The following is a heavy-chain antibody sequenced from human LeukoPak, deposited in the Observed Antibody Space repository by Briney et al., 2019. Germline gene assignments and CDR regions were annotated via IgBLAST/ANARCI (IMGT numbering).Heavy chain of an antibody. CDR3: ARDFLSRRHHFGVAPGWFDP. Sequence: GGSLRLSCAASGFTFSSYWMSWVRQAPGKGLEWVANIKQDGSEKYYVDSVKGRFTISRDNAKNSLYLQMNSLRAEDTAVYYCARDFLSRRHHFGVAPGWFDPWGQGTLVTVSS. CDR1: GFTFSSYW. D-gene: IGHD3-3*01. CDR2: IKQDGSEK. J-gene: IGHJ5*02. V-gene: IGHV3-7*01.